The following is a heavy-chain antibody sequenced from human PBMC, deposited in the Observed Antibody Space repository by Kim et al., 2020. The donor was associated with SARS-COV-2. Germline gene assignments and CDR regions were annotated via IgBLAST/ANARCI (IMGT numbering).Heavy chain of an antibody. D-gene: IGHD1-26*01. J-gene: IGHJ6*02. Sequence: KGRFTIGRDNSKNTLYLQMNSLRGEDTALYYCAKDSSGEAGSIYYGMDVWGQGTTGTVSS. CDR3: AKDSSGEAGSIYYGMDV. V-gene: IGHV3-43D*03.